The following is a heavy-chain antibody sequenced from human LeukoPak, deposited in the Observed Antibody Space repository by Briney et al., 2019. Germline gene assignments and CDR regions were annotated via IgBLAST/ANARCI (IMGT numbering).Heavy chain of an antibody. CDR1: GYTFTSYG. V-gene: IGHV1-18*01. Sequence: ASVKVSCKASGYTFTSYGISWVRLAPGHGLERMGWISAYNGNRKYEKKLQGRVTMTTDTATSTAYMELSSLRADDTAVYYCARDRWGVNYYQYMDVWGKGTTVTVSS. CDR3: ARDRWGVNYYQYMDV. J-gene: IGHJ6*03. CDR2: ISAYNGNR. D-gene: IGHD3-10*01.